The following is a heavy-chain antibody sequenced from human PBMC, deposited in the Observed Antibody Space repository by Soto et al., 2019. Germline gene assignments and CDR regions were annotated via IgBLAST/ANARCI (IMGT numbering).Heavy chain of an antibody. CDR2: IIPIFGTA. D-gene: IGHD6-13*01. Sequence: ASVKVSCKASGGTFSSHAISWVRQAPGQGLEWMGGIIPIFGTANYAQKFQGRVTITADESTSTAYMELSSLRSEDTAVYYCAKGIAAAGTWFDPWGQGTLVTVSS. J-gene: IGHJ5*02. CDR1: GGTFSSHA. CDR3: AKGIAAAGTWFDP. V-gene: IGHV1-69*13.